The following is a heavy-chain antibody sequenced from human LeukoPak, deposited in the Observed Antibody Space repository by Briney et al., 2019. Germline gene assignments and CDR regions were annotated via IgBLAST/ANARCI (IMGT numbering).Heavy chain of an antibody. V-gene: IGHV3-13*01. J-gene: IGHJ6*03. D-gene: IGHD6-19*01. Sequence: GGSLRLSCAASGFTFSSFDMHWVRHPTGQGLEWVSTIGTASDTYYPGSVEGRFTLSRHNAKNSLYLQMNSLTAGDTAVYYCARGTPSGKYYYMDVWGKGTTVTVSS. CDR1: GFTFSSFD. CDR3: ARGTPSGKYYYMDV. CDR2: IGTASDT.